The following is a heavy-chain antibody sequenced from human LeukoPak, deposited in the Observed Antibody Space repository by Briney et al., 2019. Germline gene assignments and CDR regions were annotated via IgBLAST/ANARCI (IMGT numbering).Heavy chain of an antibody. Sequence: ESGPGLVKPSATLSLTCAVSGYSLSSGYYWGWILQPPGKGMGWIGCVYYSGSTYYNPSLKSRVTISVDTSKNQFSLKLSSVTAADTAVYYCARKYYDFWSGYYKYYYYYMDVWGKGTTVTVSS. CDR3: ARKYYDFWSGYYKYYYYYMDV. J-gene: IGHJ6*03. D-gene: IGHD3-3*01. V-gene: IGHV4-38-2*01. CDR1: GYSLSSGYY. CDR2: VYYSGST.